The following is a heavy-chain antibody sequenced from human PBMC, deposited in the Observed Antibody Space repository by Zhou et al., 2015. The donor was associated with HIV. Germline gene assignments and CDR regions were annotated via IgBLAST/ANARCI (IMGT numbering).Heavy chain of an antibody. Sequence: QVQLVQSGAEEKKPGASVKVSCRVSGYTFTDDYIHWVRQAPGQGLEFMGWINPKSGGTKFAQKFQGRVTMTRDTSIRTAYMELSRLTSDDTAVYYCARDFQPLNIAGAAYYFDYWGQGTLVTVSS. J-gene: IGHJ4*02. CDR3: ARDFQPLNIAGAAYYFDY. D-gene: IGHD1-26*01. CDR2: INPKSGGT. V-gene: IGHV1-2*02. CDR1: GYTFTDDY.